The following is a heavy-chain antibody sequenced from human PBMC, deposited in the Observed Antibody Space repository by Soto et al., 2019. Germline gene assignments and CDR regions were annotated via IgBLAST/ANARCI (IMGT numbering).Heavy chain of an antibody. V-gene: IGHV4-31*03. CDR3: ARALWSGFIDY. D-gene: IGHD3-3*01. CDR1: GGSISSGNYY. CDR2: IYHSGKT. J-gene: IGHJ4*02. Sequence: QVQLQESGPGLVKPSQTLSLTCTVSGGSISSGNYYWGWVRQHPGKGLEWIGYIYHSGKTYYNPSLQTRLTISVDTSNNQFSLKLTSVTAAGTAVYFCARALWSGFIDYWGQGNLVTVSS.